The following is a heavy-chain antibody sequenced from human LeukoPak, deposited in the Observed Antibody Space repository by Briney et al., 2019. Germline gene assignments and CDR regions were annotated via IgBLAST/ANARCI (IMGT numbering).Heavy chain of an antibody. Sequence: SETLSLTCTVSGGSISSYYWSWIRQPPGKGLEWIGEINHSGSTNYNPSLKSRVTISVDTSKNQFSLKLSSVTAADTAVYYCARGGVVVVPAAIRVVFDYWGQGTLVTVSS. CDR1: GGSISSYY. D-gene: IGHD2-2*02. CDR2: INHSGST. CDR3: ARGGVVVVPAAIRVVFDY. V-gene: IGHV4-34*01. J-gene: IGHJ4*02.